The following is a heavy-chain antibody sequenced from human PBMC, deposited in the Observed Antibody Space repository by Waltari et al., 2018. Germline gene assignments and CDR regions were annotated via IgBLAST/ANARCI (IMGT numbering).Heavy chain of an antibody. Sequence: EVQLVESGGGLIQPGGSLRLSCAASGFNVFSNYMSWVRQAPGKGMGWVSVIYSGGGTTSYADSVKVRFTISRDDSRNIVYLQMNSLRADDTAVYYCARDRGASGYDFDYWGQGVLVTVSS. D-gene: IGHD5-12*01. J-gene: IGHJ4*02. CDR1: GFNVFSNY. V-gene: IGHV3-53*01. CDR3: ARDRGASGYDFDY. CDR2: IYSGGGTT.